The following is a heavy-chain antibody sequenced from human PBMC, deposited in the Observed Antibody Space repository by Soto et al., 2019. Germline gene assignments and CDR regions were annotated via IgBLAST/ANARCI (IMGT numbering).Heavy chain of an antibody. CDR3: VKGGLLRFGAVGYFDE. D-gene: IGHD3-10*01. CDR2: ISGSGGST. CDR1: GFTFSSYA. Sequence: GVSLRLSCAASGFTFSSYAMSWVRQAPGKGLEWVSAISGSGGSTYYADSVKGRFTISRDNSKNTLYLQMNSLRAEDTAVYYCVKGGLLRFGAVGYFDEWGEGSLLTV. J-gene: IGHJ4*02. V-gene: IGHV3-23*01.